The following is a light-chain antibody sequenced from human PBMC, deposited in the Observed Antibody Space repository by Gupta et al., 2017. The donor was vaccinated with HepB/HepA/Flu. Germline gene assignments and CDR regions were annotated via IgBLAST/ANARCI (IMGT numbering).Light chain of an antibody. V-gene: IGLV2-11*01. CDR3: CSFAGGYTFV. J-gene: IGLJ1*01. CDR2: DGS. CDR1: RSDIGAYKY. Sequence: QSALTQPRSVSGSPGQSVTISCTGTRSDIGAYKYVSWYQVHPGIAPKLLIYDGSDRPAGVPDRFSGSKSDNTASLIISGLQPDDEADYYCCSFAGGYTFVFGSGTKVTVL.